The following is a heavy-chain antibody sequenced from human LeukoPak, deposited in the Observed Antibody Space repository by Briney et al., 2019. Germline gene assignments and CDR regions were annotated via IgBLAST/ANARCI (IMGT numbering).Heavy chain of an antibody. D-gene: IGHD1-7*01. CDR3: ARDGNWNYGGYNWFDP. CDR2: IIPIFGTA. V-gene: IGHV1-69*13. CDR1: GGTFSSYA. Sequence: ASVKVSCKASGGTFSSYAISWVRQAPGQGLEWMGGIIPIFGTANYAQKFQGRVTITADESTSTAYMELSSLRSEDTAVYYCARDGNWNYGGYNWFDPWGQGTLVTVFS. J-gene: IGHJ5*02.